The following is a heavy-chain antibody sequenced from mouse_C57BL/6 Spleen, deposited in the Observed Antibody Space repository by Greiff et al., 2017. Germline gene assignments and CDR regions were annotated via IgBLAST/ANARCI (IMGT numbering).Heavy chain of an antibody. Sequence: VQLQQPGAELVRPGSSVKLSCKASGYTFTSYWMHWVKQRPIQGLEWIGNINPSDSETHSNQKFKDKATLTVDKSSRKAYMQLSSLTSEDSAVYYCARDGYTLVSVAYWGQGTLVTVSA. CDR1: GYTFTSYW. D-gene: IGHD2-3*01. CDR3: ARDGYTLVSVAY. V-gene: IGHV1-52*01. CDR2: INPSDSET. J-gene: IGHJ3*01.